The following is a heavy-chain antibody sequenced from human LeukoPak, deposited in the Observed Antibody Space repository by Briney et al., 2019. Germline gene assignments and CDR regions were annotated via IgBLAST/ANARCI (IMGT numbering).Heavy chain of an antibody. CDR1: GFTFDDYG. CDR3: ARDHKGGDGADAFDI. Sequence: GGSLRLSCAASGFTFDDYGMSWVRQAPGRGLEGAPGFNRNGDSTGYADPVKGRFTISRDDAKNSLYLQMNSLRAEDTALYHCARDHKGGDGADAFDIWGHGTMVTVSS. V-gene: IGHV3-20*01. D-gene: IGHD5-24*01. CDR2: FNRNGDST. J-gene: IGHJ3*02.